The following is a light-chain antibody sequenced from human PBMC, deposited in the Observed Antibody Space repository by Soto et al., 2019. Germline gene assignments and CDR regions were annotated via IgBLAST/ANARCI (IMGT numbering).Light chain of an antibody. CDR1: QTISSW. J-gene: IGKJ1*01. V-gene: IGKV1-5*01. CDR3: QQYENYWT. Sequence: DILMTQSPSPLSASVGDRVTITCRASQTISSWLAWYQQKPGKAPKLLIYDASNLDSGVPSRFSGSGSGTEFSLTISNLQPDDCATYYCQQYENYWTFGQGTKVDIK. CDR2: DAS.